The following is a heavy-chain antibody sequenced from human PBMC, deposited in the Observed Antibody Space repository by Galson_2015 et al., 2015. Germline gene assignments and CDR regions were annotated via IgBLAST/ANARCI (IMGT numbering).Heavy chain of an antibody. J-gene: IGHJ5*02. Sequence: SETLSLTCTVSGGSIGTYYWSWIRQPPGKGLEWIGYMYYSGITNYNPSLKSRVTISVDTSKNQFSLKLSSVTAADTAVYYCARDQGRDGYNTWGQGTLVTVSS. D-gene: IGHD5-24*01. CDR2: MYYSGIT. V-gene: IGHV4-59*01. CDR1: GGSIGTYY. CDR3: ARDQGRDGYNT.